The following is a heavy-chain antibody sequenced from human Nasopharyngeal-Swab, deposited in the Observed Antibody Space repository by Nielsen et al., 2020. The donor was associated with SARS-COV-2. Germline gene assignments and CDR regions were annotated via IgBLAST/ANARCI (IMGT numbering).Heavy chain of an antibody. Sequence: GRQAPGKGLEWVAVISYDGSNKYYADSVKGRFTISRDNSKNTLYLQMNSLRAEDTAVYYCARGEVYYYDSSGYLNYFDYWGQGTLVTVSS. J-gene: IGHJ4*02. V-gene: IGHV3-30-3*01. CDR2: ISYDGSNK. CDR3: ARGEVYYYDSSGYLNYFDY. D-gene: IGHD3-22*01.